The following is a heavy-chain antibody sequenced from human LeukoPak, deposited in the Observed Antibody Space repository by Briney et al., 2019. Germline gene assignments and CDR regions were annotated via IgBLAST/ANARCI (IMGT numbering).Heavy chain of an antibody. CDR1: GGTFSSYA. CDR3: AKGIVVTLAGPFDI. D-gene: IGHD3-22*01. V-gene: IGHV1-69*06. J-gene: IGHJ3*02. CDR2: IIPIFGTA. Sequence: GASVKVSCKASGGTFSSYAISWVRQAPGQGLEWMGGIIPIFGTANYAQKFQGRVTITADKSTSTAYMELSSLRSEDTAVYYCAKGIVVTLAGPFDIWGQGTMVTVSS.